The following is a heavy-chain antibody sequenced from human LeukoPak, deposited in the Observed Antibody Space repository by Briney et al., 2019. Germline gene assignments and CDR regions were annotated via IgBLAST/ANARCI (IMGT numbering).Heavy chain of an antibody. CDR2: ISSSSSTI. D-gene: IGHD5-24*01. CDR1: GFTFSSYS. V-gene: IGHV3-48*01. J-gene: IGHJ3*01. CDR3: AKEMATIRAFDF. Sequence: AGGSLRLSCAASGFTFSSYSMNWVRQAPGKGLEWVSYISSSSSTIYYADSVKGRFTISRDNAKNSLYLQMNSLRAEDTAVYYCAKEMATIRAFDFWGQGTMVTVSS.